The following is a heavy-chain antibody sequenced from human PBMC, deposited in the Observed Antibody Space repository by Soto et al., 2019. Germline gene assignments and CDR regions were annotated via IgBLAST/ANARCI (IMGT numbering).Heavy chain of an antibody. V-gene: IGHV3-23*01. CDR2: ISGSGGST. J-gene: IGHJ3*02. D-gene: IGHD3-10*01. CDR1: GFTFSSYA. CDR3: AKDVLVTMVRGVVGAFDI. Sequence: EVQLLESGGGLVQPGGSLRLSCAASGFTFSSYAMSWVRQAPGKGLECVSAISGSGGSTYYADSVKGRFTISRDNSKNTLYLQMNSLRADDTAVYYCAKDVLVTMVRGVVGAFDIWGQGTMVTVSS.